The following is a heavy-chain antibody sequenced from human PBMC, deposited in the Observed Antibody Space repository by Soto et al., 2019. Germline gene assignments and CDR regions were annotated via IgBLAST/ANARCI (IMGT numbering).Heavy chain of an antibody. CDR1: GDTVSSNSVA. D-gene: IGHD2-15*01. CDR2: TYYGSRWYS. Sequence: SQTLSLTCVGSGDTVSSNSVAWNWVRQSPSRGLEWLGRTYYGSRWYSDYAVSVRSRIDINADTSKSQVSLQLNSVTPEDTAVYYCARSEEDSDYYYYGMDVWGQGTTVTVSS. J-gene: IGHJ6*02. CDR3: ARSEEDSDYYYYGMDV. V-gene: IGHV6-1*01.